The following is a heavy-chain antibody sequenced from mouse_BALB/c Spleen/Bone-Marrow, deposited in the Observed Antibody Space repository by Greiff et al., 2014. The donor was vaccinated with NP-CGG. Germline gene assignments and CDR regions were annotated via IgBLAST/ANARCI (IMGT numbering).Heavy chain of an antibody. CDR3: ARGSYYEGAMDY. CDR2: IWAGGST. Sequence: VKLMESGPGLVAPSQSLSITCTVSGFSLTSYGVHWVRQPPGKVLEWLRVIWAGGSTNYNSALMSRLSISKDNSKSQVFLKMNSLQTDDTAMYYCARGSYYEGAMDYWGQGTSVTVSS. D-gene: IGHD1-1*01. V-gene: IGHV2-9*02. J-gene: IGHJ4*01. CDR1: GFSLTSYG.